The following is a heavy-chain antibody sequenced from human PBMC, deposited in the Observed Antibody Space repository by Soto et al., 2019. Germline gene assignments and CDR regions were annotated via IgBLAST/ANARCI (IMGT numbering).Heavy chain of an antibody. Sequence: EVPLVESGGGLVQPGESLKLSCAVSGFTFSGSAMHWVRQASGKGLEWVGRIRSKANNYATAYAASVKGRFTISRDDSKNTAYLQMNSLKSADTAVYYCTRGYGDYVRDYWGQGTLVTVSS. J-gene: IGHJ4*02. D-gene: IGHD4-17*01. CDR3: TRGYGDYVRDY. V-gene: IGHV3-73*01. CDR1: GFTFSGSA. CDR2: IRSKANNYAT.